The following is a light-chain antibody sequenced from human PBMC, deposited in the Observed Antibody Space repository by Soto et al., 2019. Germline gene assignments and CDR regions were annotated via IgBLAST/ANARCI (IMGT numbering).Light chain of an antibody. CDR1: QSISSY. CDR3: QQSYSTPSTLT. J-gene: IGKJ4*01. CDR2: AAS. V-gene: IGKV1-39*01. Sequence: DIPMTQSPSSLSASVGDRVTITCRASQSISSYLNWYQQKPGKAPKLLIYAASSLQSGVPARFSGSGSGTDFTLTISIMQPEDFATYYCQQSYSTPSTLTFGGGTKVEIK.